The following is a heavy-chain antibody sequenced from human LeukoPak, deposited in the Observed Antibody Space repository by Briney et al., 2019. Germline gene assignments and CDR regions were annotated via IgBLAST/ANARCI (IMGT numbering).Heavy chain of an antibody. D-gene: IGHD3-10*01. V-gene: IGHV4-30-2*01. CDR2: IFDSGST. Sequence: PSQTLSLTCAVSGGSISSGGYPWSWIRQPPGKGLEWIGYIFDSGSTYYSPSLKSRVTISVERSRNQFSLQLSSVTAADTAVYYCARANSYGSGSYELRYWGQGALVTVSS. CDR1: GGSISSGGYP. CDR3: ARANSYGSGSYELRY. J-gene: IGHJ4*02.